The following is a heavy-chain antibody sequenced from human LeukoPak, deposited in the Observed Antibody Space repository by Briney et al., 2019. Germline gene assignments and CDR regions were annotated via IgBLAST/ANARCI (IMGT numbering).Heavy chain of an antibody. CDR1: GFTFDDYA. D-gene: IGHD1-20*01. CDR3: AKDGDNWNYFDY. CDR2: ISRNSDSI. V-gene: IGHV3-9*03. J-gene: IGHJ4*02. Sequence: GGSLRLSCAASGFTFDDYAMHWVRQAPGKGLEWVSGISRNSDSIGYADSVKGRFTISRDNAKNSLYLQMNSLRAEDMALYYCAKDGDNWNYFDYWGQGTLVTVSS.